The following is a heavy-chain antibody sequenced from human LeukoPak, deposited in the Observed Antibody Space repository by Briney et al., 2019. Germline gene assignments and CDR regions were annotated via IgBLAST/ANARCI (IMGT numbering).Heavy chain of an antibody. Sequence: PSETLSLTCAVYGGSFSGYYWSWIRQPPGKGLEWIGEINHSGSTNYNPSLKSRVTISVDTSKNQFSLKLSSVTAADTAVYYCARVPLGYDILTDDAFDIWGQGTMVTVSS. V-gene: IGHV4-34*01. J-gene: IGHJ3*02. D-gene: IGHD3-9*01. CDR2: INHSGST. CDR1: GGSFSGYY. CDR3: ARVPLGYDILTDDAFDI.